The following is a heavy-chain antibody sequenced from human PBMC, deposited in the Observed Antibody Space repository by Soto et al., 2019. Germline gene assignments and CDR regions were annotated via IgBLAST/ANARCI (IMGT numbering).Heavy chain of an antibody. J-gene: IGHJ5*02. CDR1: GGSISSYY. V-gene: IGHV4-59*08. Sequence: PSETLSLTCTVSGGSISSYYWSWIRQPPGKGLEWIGYIYYSGSTNYNPSLKSRVTISVDTSKNQFSLKLSSVTAADTAVYYCVGRRSCGGECYSVWFDPWGQGTLVTVSS. CDR3: VGRRSCGGECYSVWFDP. CDR2: IYYSGST. D-gene: IGHD2-21*01.